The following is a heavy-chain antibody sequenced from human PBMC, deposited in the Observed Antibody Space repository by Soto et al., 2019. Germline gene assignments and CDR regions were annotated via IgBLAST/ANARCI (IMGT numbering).Heavy chain of an antibody. V-gene: IGHV3-23*01. CDR1: GFTFSSYA. J-gene: IGHJ4*02. CDR3: AKEGRIAVAGSTRYYFDY. CDR2: ISGSGGST. D-gene: IGHD6-19*01. Sequence: VGSLRLSCAASGFTFSSYAMSWVRQAPGKGLEWVSAISGSGGSTYYADSVKGRFTISRDNSKNTLYLQMNSLRAEDTAVYYCAKEGRIAVAGSTRYYFDYWGQGTLVTVSS.